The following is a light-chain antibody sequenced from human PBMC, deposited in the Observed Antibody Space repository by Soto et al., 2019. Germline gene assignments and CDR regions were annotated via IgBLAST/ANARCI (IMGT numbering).Light chain of an antibody. CDR3: MQALQTPCT. CDR2: LGS. Sequence: DIVMTQSPLSLPVTPGEPASISCRSSQSLLHSNGYNYLDWYLQKQGQSPQLLIYLGSNRASGVPDRFSGSGSGTDFTLKISRVEAEDVGVYYCMQALQTPCTFGQGTKVEIK. J-gene: IGKJ1*01. CDR1: QSLLHSNGYNY. V-gene: IGKV2-28*01.